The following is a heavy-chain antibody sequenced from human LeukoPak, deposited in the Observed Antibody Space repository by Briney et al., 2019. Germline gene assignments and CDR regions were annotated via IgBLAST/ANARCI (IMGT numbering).Heavy chain of an antibody. J-gene: IGHJ5*02. CDR1: GYTFTSYD. V-gene: IGHV1-8*03. Sequence: ASVKVSCKASGYTFTSYDINWVRQATGQGLEWMGWMNPNSGNTGYAQKFQGRVTITRNTSISTAYMELSSLRSEDTAVYYCARGQRITIFGVACFDPWGQGTLVTVSS. CDR2: MNPNSGNT. CDR3: ARGQRITIFGVACFDP. D-gene: IGHD3-3*01.